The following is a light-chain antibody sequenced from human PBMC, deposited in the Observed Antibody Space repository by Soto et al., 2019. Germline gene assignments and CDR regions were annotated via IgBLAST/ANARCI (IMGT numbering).Light chain of an antibody. V-gene: IGLV2-11*01. CDR2: DVS. CDR1: SNDVGGYNF. J-gene: IGLJ2*01. CDR3: SSYAGSYTLV. Sequence: QSVLTQPRSVSGSPGQSVTISRTGTSNDVGGYNFVSWYQQHPGKVPKLFIYDVSRRPSGVPDRFSGSKSGNTASLTISGLQAEDEADYYCSSYAGSYTLVFGGGTKVTVL.